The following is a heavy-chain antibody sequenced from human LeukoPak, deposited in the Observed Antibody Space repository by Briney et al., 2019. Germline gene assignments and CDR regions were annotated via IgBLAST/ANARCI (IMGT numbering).Heavy chain of an antibody. CDR3: ARVNYDFWSAPIGDYYYYMDV. Sequence: SETLSLTCTVSGASISSYYWSWIRLPPGKGLQWIGHIYYTGSTNYNPSLKSRVTISVDTSKNQFSLKLSSVTAADTAVYYCARVNYDFWSAPIGDYYYYMDVWGKGTTVTVSS. CDR1: GASISSYY. J-gene: IGHJ6*03. CDR2: IYYTGST. V-gene: IGHV4-59*01. D-gene: IGHD3-3*01.